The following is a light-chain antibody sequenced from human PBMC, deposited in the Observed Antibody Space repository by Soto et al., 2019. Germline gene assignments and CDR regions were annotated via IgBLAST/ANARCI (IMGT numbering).Light chain of an antibody. CDR2: STN. Sequence: QAVVTQEPSFSVSPGGTVTLTCGLSSGSVSTSYYPSWYQRTPGQAPRTLIYSTNVRSSGVPDRFSGSILGNKAALTITGAQADDESDYYCVLYMGRGIVVFGGGTKVTVL. CDR3: VLYMGRGIVV. V-gene: IGLV8-61*01. J-gene: IGLJ2*01. CDR1: SGSVSTSYY.